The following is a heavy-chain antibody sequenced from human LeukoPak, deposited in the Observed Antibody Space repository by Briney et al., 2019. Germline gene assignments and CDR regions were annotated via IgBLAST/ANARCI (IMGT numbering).Heavy chain of an antibody. CDR1: GFTFSSYG. D-gene: IGHD3-10*01. J-gene: IGHJ5*02. Sequence: GGSLRLSCAASGFTFSSYGMSWVRQAPGKGLEWVSAISGSGGSTYYADSVKGRFTISRDNSKNTLYLQMNSLRAEDTAVYYCARDRSSRSITIYTGYFGFDPWGQGTLVTVSS. CDR3: ARDRSSRSITIYTGYFGFDP. V-gene: IGHV3-23*01. CDR2: ISGSGGST.